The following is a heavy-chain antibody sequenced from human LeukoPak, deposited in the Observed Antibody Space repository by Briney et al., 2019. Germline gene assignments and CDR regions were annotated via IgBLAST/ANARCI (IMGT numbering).Heavy chain of an antibody. Sequence: SETLSLTCAVYGGSFSGYYGSWIRQPPGKGLEWIGYVYYSGSTNYNPSLKSRVTISVDTSKNQFSLKLSSVTAADTAVYYCARAETGVVFDLWGRGTLVTVSS. V-gene: IGHV4-59*01. J-gene: IGHJ2*01. D-gene: IGHD7-27*01. CDR2: VYYSGST. CDR3: ARAETGVVFDL. CDR1: GGSFSGYY.